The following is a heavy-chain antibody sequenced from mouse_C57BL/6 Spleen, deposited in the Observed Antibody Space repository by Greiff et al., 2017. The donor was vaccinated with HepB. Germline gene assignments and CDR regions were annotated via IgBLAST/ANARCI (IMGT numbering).Heavy chain of an antibody. Sequence: QVQLQQPGAELVKPGASVKLSCKASGYTFTSYWMQWVKQRPGQGLEWIGEIDPSDSYTNYNQKFKGKATLTVDTSSSTAYMQLSSLPSEDSAVYYCARGVEGLRYFDVWGTGTTVTVSS. V-gene: IGHV1-50*01. CDR2: IDPSDSYT. CDR3: ARGVEGLRYFDV. CDR1: GYTFTSYW. D-gene: IGHD3-3*01. J-gene: IGHJ1*03.